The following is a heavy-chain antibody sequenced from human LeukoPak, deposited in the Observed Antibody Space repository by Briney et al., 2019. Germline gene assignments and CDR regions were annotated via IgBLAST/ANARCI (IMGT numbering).Heavy chain of an antibody. CDR1: GYTFTSYG. CDR3: ARDAVVAGGVAYGMDV. CDR2: ISAYNGNT. V-gene: IGHV1-18*01. D-gene: IGHD2-15*01. J-gene: IGHJ6*02. Sequence: GASVKVSCKASGYTFTSYGISWVRQAPGQGLEWMGWISAYNGNTKYAQKLQGRVTMTTDTSTSTAYMELRSLRSDDTAVYYCARDAVVAGGVAYGMDVWGQGTTVTVSS.